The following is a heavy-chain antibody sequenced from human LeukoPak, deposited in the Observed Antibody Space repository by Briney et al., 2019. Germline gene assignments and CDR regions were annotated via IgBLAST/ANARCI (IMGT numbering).Heavy chain of an antibody. J-gene: IGHJ6*02. CDR2: IYSGGST. CDR1: GFTVSSNY. Sequence: GGSLRLSCAASGFTVSSNYMSWVRQAPGKGLGWVSVIYSGGSTYYADSVKGRFTISRDNSKNTLYLQMNSLRAEDTAVYYCARGYSYYDFWSGWGGGMDVWGQGTTVTVSS. CDR3: ARGYSYYDFWSGWGGGMDV. V-gene: IGHV3-53*01. D-gene: IGHD3-3*01.